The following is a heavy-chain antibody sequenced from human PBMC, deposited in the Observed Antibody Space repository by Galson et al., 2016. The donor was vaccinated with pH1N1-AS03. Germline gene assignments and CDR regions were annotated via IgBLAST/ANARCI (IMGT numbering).Heavy chain of an antibody. D-gene: IGHD1-26*01. CDR2: IHVSGST. V-gene: IGHV4-61*02. Sequence: TLSLTCTVSGGSISGGSYYWSWIRQTAGEGLEWIGRIHVSGSTDNNPSLQSRVSISMDTSKNQISLDLYSVTAADTAIYYCARGTREGKSDFDYWGQGTLATVSS. CDR1: GGSISGGSYY. CDR3: ARGTREGKSDFDY. J-gene: IGHJ4*02.